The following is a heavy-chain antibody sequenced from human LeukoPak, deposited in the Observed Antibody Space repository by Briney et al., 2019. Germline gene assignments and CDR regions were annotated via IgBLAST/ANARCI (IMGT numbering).Heavy chain of an antibody. CDR3: ARGSRYCSSTSCWEFDY. CDR1: GYTFTGYY. J-gene: IGHJ4*02. Sequence: ASVKVSCKASGYTFTGYYMHWVRQAPGQGPEWMGWINPNSGGTNYAQKFQGSVTMTRDTSISTAYMELSRLRSDDTAVYYCARGSRYCSSTSCWEFDYWGQGTLVTVSS. V-gene: IGHV1-2*02. D-gene: IGHD2-2*01. CDR2: INPNSGGT.